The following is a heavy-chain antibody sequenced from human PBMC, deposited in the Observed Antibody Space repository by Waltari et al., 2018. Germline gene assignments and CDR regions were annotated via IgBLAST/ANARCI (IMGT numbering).Heavy chain of an antibody. D-gene: IGHD3-10*01. Sequence: QVQLVQSGAEVKKPGASVKVSCKASGYGFRNYGISWGRPAPGQGLEWMGGISPYNGNTDYAQELQGRVTLTTDRSTSTAYMELRSLRYDDTAVYYCGRRTHYYGSGTYYYMDVWGKGTTVTVSS. CDR3: GRRTHYYGSGTYYYMDV. V-gene: IGHV1-18*01. J-gene: IGHJ6*03. CDR1: GYGFRNYG. CDR2: ISPYNGNT.